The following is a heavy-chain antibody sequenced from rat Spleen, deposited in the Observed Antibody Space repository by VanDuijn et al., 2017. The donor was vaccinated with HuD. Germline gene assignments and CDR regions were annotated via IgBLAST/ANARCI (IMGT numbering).Heavy chain of an antibody. CDR1: GFTFNNYW. CDR3: ARTGFAY. V-gene: IGHV5-35*01. J-gene: IGHJ3*01. CDR2: MNPDGSST. Sequence: EVQLVESYGGLVQPGRSLRLSCVASGFTFNNYWMTWIRQAPGTGLEWVATMNPDGSSTYYPDTVKGRFVISKDNAKNTGYLQMKNLRSEDTAMYYCARTGFAYWGQGTLVTVSS.